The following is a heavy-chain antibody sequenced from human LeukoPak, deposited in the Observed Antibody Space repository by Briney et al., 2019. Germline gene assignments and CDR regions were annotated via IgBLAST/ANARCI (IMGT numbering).Heavy chain of an antibody. CDR3: ASVPGAGVLDAFDI. V-gene: IGHV4-59*12. J-gene: IGHJ3*02. CDR1: GGSISSYY. CDR2: IYYSGST. D-gene: IGHD3-10*01. Sequence: SEILSLTCTVSGGSISSYYWSWIRQPPGKGLEWIGYIYYSGSTNYNPSLKSRVTISVDRSKNQFSLKLSSVTAADTAVYYCASVPGAGVLDAFDIWGQGTMVTVSS.